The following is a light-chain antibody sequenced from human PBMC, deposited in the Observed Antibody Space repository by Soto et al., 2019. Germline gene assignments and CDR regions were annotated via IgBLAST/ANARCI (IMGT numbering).Light chain of an antibody. CDR2: AAS. Sequence: DIQITQSPSSLSASVGESVSFTCRASQSISYSLNWFQQKPGKAPKVLIYAASSLPSGVPSRFSGSGSGTEFTLTINSLQREDFATYYCQESISNLGTFGPGTKVDIK. CDR1: QSISYS. CDR3: QESISNLGT. V-gene: IGKV1-39*01. J-gene: IGKJ3*01.